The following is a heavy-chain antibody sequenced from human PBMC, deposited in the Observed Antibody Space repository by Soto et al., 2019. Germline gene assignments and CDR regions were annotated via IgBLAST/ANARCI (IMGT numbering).Heavy chain of an antibody. CDR2: IVVGSGNT. CDR3: AADPGLDCSGGSCYSGEYYYYYMDV. CDR1: GFTFTSSA. J-gene: IGHJ6*03. D-gene: IGHD2-15*01. Sequence: SVKVSCKASGFTFTSSAMQWVLQARGQRLEWIGWIVVGSGNTNYAQKFQERVTITRDMSTSTAYMELSSLRSEDTAVYYCAADPGLDCSGGSCYSGEYYYYYMDVWGKRTTVTVSS. V-gene: IGHV1-58*02.